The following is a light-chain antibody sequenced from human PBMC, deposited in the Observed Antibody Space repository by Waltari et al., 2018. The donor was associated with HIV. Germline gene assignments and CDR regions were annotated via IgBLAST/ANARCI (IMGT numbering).Light chain of an antibody. CDR2: DVT. J-gene: IGLJ3*02. CDR1: SSDVGGYNS. Sequence: QSALTQPRSVSGSPGQSVTFSCTGTSSDVGGYNSVSWYQQHPGKAPKVMIYDVTKRPSGVPDRFSGSKSGNTASLTISRLQAEDEADYFCCSFAGSYSWVFGGGTKLTVL. CDR3: CSFAGSYSWV. V-gene: IGLV2-11*01.